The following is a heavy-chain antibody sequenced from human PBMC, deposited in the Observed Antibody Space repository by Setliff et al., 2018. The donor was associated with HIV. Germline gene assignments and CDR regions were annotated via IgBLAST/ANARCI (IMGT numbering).Heavy chain of an antibody. Sequence: PSETLSLTCTVSGGSISSSSYYWGWIRQPPGKGLEWIGSIYTSGSTKYNPSLKSRVTISVDTSKNQFSLKVSSVTAADTAVYYCARVARGGHSSRWYYFDYWGQGTQGTVS. CDR1: GGSISSSSYY. J-gene: IGHJ4*02. CDR2: IYTSGST. D-gene: IGHD6-13*01. CDR3: ARVARGGHSSRWYYFDY. V-gene: IGHV4-39*07.